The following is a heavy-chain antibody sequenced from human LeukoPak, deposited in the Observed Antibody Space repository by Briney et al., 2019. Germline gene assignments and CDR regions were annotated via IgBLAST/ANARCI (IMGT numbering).Heavy chain of an antibody. D-gene: IGHD4-17*01. J-gene: IGHJ4*02. V-gene: IGHV1-69*04. CDR3: AREATVTTFDY. Sequence: ASVKVSCKASGGTFSSYAISWVRQAPGQGLEWMGRIIPILGIANYAQKFQGRVTITADKSTSTAYMELSSLRSDDTAVYYCAREATVTTFDYWGQGTLVTVSS. CDR1: GGTFSSYA. CDR2: IIPILGIA.